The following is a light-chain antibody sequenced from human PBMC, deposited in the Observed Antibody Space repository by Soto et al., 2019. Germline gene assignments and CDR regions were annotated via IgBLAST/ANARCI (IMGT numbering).Light chain of an antibody. CDR1: PSDIGAYNY. Sequence: QSVLTQPASVSGSPGQSITISCSGTPSDIGAYNYVSWYQHLPGKAPKVIIYDVTNRPSGVSSRFSGSKSGTTASLTISGLQAEDEANYDCGSYTLSSTLKIFGGGTKVTVL. CDR2: DVT. V-gene: IGLV2-14*03. J-gene: IGLJ2*01. CDR3: GSYTLSSTLKI.